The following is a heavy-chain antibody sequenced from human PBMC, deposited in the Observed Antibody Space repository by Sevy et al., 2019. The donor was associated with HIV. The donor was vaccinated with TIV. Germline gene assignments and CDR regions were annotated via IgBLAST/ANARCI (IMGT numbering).Heavy chain of an antibody. J-gene: IGHJ4*02. CDR2: IYYSGST. CDR1: GASISSYY. CDR3: ARVVQGYSSGWYDY. Sequence: SETLSLSCTVSGASISSYYWSWIRQPPGKGLEWIGYIYYSGSTNYNPSLKSRVTISVDTSKNQFSLKLSPVTAADTAVYYCARVVQGYSSGWYDYWGQGTLVTVSS. V-gene: IGHV4-59*01. D-gene: IGHD6-19*01.